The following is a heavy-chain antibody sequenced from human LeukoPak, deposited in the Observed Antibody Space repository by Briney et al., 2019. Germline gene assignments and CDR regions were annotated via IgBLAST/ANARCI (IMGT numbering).Heavy chain of an antibody. J-gene: IGHJ4*02. Sequence: PSETLSLTCTVSGGSISSYYWSWIRQPPGKGLEWIGYIYYSGSTNYKPSLKSRVTISVDTSKNQFSLKLSSVTAADTAVYYCATIAVVGHFDYWGQGTLVTASS. V-gene: IGHV4-59*08. CDR2: IYYSGST. CDR1: GGSISSYY. D-gene: IGHD6-19*01. CDR3: ATIAVVGHFDY.